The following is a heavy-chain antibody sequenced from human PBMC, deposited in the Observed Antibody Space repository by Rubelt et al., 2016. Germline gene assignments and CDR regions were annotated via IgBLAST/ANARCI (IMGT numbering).Heavy chain of an antibody. D-gene: IGHD4-17*01. V-gene: IGHV1-3*01. CDR2: INAGNGNT. Sequence: QVQLVQSGAEVKKPGASVKVSCKASGYTFTSYAMHWVRQAPGQRLEWMGWINAGNGNTKYSQKFQGRVTITRDTSASTAYMGLSSLRSEDTAVYYCAREQETTVTIEGVLGYWGQGTLVTVSS. CDR3: AREQETTVTIEGVLGY. J-gene: IGHJ4*02. CDR1: GYTFTSYA.